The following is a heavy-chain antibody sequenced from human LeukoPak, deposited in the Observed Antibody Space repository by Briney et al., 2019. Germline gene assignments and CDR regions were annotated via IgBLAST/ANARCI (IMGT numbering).Heavy chain of an antibody. CDR1: GYTFSSYA. Sequence: GGSLRLSCAASGYTFSSYAMSWVRQAPGKGLEWVSAISGSGGSTYYADSVKGRFTISRDNSKNTLYLQMNSLRAEDTAVYYCAKRRGLELLYYYYMDVWGKGTTVTVSS. D-gene: IGHD1-7*01. CDR2: ISGSGGST. V-gene: IGHV3-23*01. CDR3: AKRRGLELLYYYYMDV. J-gene: IGHJ6*03.